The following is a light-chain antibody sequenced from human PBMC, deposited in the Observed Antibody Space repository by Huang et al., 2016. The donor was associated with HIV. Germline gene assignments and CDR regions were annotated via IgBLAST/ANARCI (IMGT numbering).Light chain of an antibody. Sequence: EIVLRQSPGTLSLSPGESATLSCRASQSVSSSYLAWYQQKPGQAPRLLIYGASSRATGIPDRFSGSGSGTDFTLTISRLEPEDFAVYYCQQYGSSPYTFGQGTKLEIK. CDR1: QSVSSSY. CDR2: GAS. V-gene: IGKV3-20*01. CDR3: QQYGSSPYT. J-gene: IGKJ2*01.